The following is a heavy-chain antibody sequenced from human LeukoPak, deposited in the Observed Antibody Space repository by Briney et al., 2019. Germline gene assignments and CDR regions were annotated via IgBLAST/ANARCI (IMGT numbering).Heavy chain of an antibody. D-gene: IGHD3-10*01. CDR3: VRDWKGEIEEGEAVMRGFNY. J-gene: IGHJ4*02. Sequence: PGGSLRLSCAASGFTFSSYSMNWVRQAPGKGLEWVANIKEDGSQKYYVDSVKGRFSISRDNAKNSLFLLVTSLRPEDTAVYYCVRDWKGEIEEGEAVMRGFNYWGQGSLVTVSS. V-gene: IGHV3-7*01. CDR1: GFTFSSYS. CDR2: IKEDGSQK.